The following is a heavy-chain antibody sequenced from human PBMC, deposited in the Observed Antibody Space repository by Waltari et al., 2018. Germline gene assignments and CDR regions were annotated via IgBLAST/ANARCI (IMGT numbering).Heavy chain of an antibody. CDR1: GGSFSGYY. J-gene: IGHJ4*02. Sequence: QVQLQQWGAGLLKPSETLSLTCAVYGGSFSGYYWSWIRQPPGKGLEWIGEINHSGSTNYHPSLKSRVTISVDTSKNQFSLKLSSVTAADTAVYYCARRIQLWLRGYFDYWGQGTLVTVSS. D-gene: IGHD5-18*01. V-gene: IGHV4-34*01. CDR3: ARRIQLWLRGYFDY. CDR2: INHSGST.